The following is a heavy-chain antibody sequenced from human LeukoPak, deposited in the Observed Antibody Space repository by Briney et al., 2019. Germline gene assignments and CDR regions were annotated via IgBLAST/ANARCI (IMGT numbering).Heavy chain of an antibody. CDR2: IIPIFGTA. CDR1: GGTFSNYA. Sequence: GASVKVSCKASGGTFSNYAISWVRQAPGQGLEWMGGIIPIFGTANYAQKFQGRVTITADESTSTAYMELSSLRSEDTAVYYCARWAMVRGVITNYFDYWGQGTLVTVSS. CDR3: ARWAMVRGVITNYFDY. D-gene: IGHD3-10*01. V-gene: IGHV1-69*01. J-gene: IGHJ4*02.